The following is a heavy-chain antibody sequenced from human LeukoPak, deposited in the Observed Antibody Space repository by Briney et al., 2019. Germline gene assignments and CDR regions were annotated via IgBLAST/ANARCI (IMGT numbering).Heavy chain of an antibody. J-gene: IGHJ6*02. Sequence: PGGSLRLSCAASGFTFSSYAMHWVRQAPGKGLEWVAVISYDGSNKYCADSVKGRFTISRDNSKNTLYLQMNSLRAEDTAVYYCARGHSSSSVYYYYGMDVWGQGTTVTVSS. D-gene: IGHD6-6*01. CDR2: ISYDGSNK. CDR3: ARGHSSSSVYYYYGMDV. V-gene: IGHV3-30-3*01. CDR1: GFTFSSYA.